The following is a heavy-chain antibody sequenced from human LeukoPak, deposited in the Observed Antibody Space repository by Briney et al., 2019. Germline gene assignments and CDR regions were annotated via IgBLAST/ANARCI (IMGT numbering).Heavy chain of an antibody. CDR2: ISGSGSNT. J-gene: IGHJ4*02. V-gene: IGHV3-23*01. D-gene: IGHD3-22*01. Sequence: GGSLRLSCAASGFTFSSNAMSWVRQAPGKGLEWVSGISGSGSNTYYADSVKGRFTISRDNSKNTLYLQMNSLRAEDTAVYYCAKPSYYDSSGYYFDYWGQGTLVTVSS. CDR1: GFTFSSNA. CDR3: AKPSYYDSSGYYFDY.